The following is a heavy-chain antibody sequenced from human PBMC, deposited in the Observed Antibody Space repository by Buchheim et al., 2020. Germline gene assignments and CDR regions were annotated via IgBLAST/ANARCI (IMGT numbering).Heavy chain of an antibody. CDR3: ARRDGFNQVFDF. D-gene: IGHD5-24*01. Sequence: QVLLQESGPGLVKPSQTLSLTCSVSGDSIRSGGYYWSWIRQHPGKGLEWIGYMYYSGTTYYNPSLRSRVTISLATAKNPLSLKLNSVTAADTAVYYCARRDGFNQVFDFWGRGTL. CDR2: MYYSGTT. CDR1: GDSIRSGGYY. V-gene: IGHV4-31*03. J-gene: IGHJ4*02.